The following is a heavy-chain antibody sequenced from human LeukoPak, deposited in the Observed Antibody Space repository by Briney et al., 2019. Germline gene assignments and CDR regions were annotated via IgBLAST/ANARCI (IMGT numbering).Heavy chain of an antibody. J-gene: IGHJ5*02. CDR3: ARLEYSGSSLPPFDP. V-gene: IGHV1-2*02. CDR2: INPNSGGT. CDR1: GYTFTSYD. D-gene: IGHD1-26*01. Sequence: GASVKVSCKASGYTFTSYDINWVRQATGQGLEWMGWINPNSGGTNYAQKFQGRVTMTRDTSISTAYMELSRLRSDDTAVYYCARLEYSGSSLPPFDPWGQGTLVTVSS.